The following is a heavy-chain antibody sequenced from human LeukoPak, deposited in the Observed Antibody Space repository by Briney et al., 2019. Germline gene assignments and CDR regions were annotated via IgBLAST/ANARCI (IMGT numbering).Heavy chain of an antibody. CDR2: ISAYNGNT. J-gene: IGHJ4*02. V-gene: IGHV1-18*01. CDR3: ARFNHICSGGSCYFDY. D-gene: IGHD2-15*01. CDR1: GYTFTSYG. Sequence: GASVKVSCKASGYTFTSYGISWVRQAPGQGLEWMGWISAYNGNTNYAQKLQGRVTMTTDTSTSTAYMELRSLRSDDTAVYYCARFNHICSGGSCYFDYWGQGTLVTVSS.